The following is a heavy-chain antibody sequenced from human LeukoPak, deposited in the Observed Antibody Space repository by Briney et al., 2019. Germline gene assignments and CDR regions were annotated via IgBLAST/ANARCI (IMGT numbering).Heavy chain of an antibody. V-gene: IGHV1-2*02. Sequence: ASVKVSCKASGYTFTGYYMHWVRQAPGQGLEGRGWINPNSGGTNYAQKFQGRVTITRDTSISTAYMELSRVRSDDTAVYYCARDRVGATFYYYYGMDVWGHETTVTVSS. CDR2: INPNSGGT. CDR1: GYTFTGYY. J-gene: IGHJ6*02. CDR3: ARDRVGATFYYYYGMDV. D-gene: IGHD1-26*01.